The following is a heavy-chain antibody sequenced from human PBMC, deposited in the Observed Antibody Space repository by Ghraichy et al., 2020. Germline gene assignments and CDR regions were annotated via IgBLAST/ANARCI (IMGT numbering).Heavy chain of an antibody. CDR1: GGSFSGYY. V-gene: IGHV4-34*01. CDR3: ARGSSGSLGELSGPIDY. Sequence: GSLRLSCAVYGGSFSGYYWSWIRQPPGKGLEWIGEINHSGSTNYNPSLKSRVTISVDTSKNQFSLKLSSVTAADTAVYYCARGSSGSLGELSGPIDYWGQGTLVTVSS. CDR2: INHSGST. J-gene: IGHJ4*02. D-gene: IGHD3-16*02.